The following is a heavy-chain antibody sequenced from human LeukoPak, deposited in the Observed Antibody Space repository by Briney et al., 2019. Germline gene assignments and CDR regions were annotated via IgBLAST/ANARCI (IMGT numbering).Heavy chain of an antibody. Sequence: PSETLSLTCTVSGGSISSGDYYWSWIRQPPGKGLEWIGYIYYSGSTYYNPSLKSRVTISVDTSKNQFSLKLSSVTAADTAVYYCARETGPPEYYFDYWGQGTLVAVSS. CDR2: IYYSGST. V-gene: IGHV4-30-4*08. D-gene: IGHD7-27*01. J-gene: IGHJ4*02. CDR3: ARETGPPEYYFDY. CDR1: GGSISSGDYY.